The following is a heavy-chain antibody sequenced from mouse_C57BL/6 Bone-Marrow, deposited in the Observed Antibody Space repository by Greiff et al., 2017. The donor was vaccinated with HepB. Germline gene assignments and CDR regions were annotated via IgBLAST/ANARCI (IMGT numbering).Heavy chain of an antibody. V-gene: IGHV5-17*01. CDR3: ARPFPRATVPFAY. CDR1: GFTFSDYG. CDR2: ISSGSSTI. D-gene: IGHD3-1*01. J-gene: IGHJ3*01. Sequence: EVMLVESGGGLVKPGGSLKLSCAASGFTFSDYGMHWVRQAPEKGLEWVAYISSGSSTIYYADTVKGRFTISRDNAKNTLFLQMTSLRSEDTAMYYCARPFPRATVPFAYWGQGTLVTVSA.